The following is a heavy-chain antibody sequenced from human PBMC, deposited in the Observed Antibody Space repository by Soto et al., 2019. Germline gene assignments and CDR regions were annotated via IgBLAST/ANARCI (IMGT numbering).Heavy chain of an antibody. D-gene: IGHD4-17*01. CDR1: GGSISSGGYY. CDR3: ARALTTVTVFDP. Sequence: QVQLQESGPGLVKPSQTLSLTCTVSGGSISSGGYYWSWIRQHPGKGLEWIGYIYYSGSTHYNPSLKCRVIISVDTSKNQFSLKLSSVTAADTAVYYCARALTTVTVFDPWGQGTLVTVSS. J-gene: IGHJ5*02. CDR2: IYYSGST. V-gene: IGHV4-31*03.